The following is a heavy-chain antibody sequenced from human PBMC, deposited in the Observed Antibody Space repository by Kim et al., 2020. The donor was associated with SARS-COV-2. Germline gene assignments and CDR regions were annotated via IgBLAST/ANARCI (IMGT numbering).Heavy chain of an antibody. CDR3: AKDGGLPPPSFPYYFDY. J-gene: IGHJ4*02. CDR1: GFTFSSYA. CDR2: ISGSGGST. D-gene: IGHD3-16*01. Sequence: GGSLRLSCAASGFTFSSYAMSWVRQAPGKGLEWVSAISGSGGSTYYADSVKGRFTISRDNSKNTLYLQMNSLRAEDTAVYYCAKDGGLPPPSFPYYFDYWGQGTLVTVSS. V-gene: IGHV3-23*01.